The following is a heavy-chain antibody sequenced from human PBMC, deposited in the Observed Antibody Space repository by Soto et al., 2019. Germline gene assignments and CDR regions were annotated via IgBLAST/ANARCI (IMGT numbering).Heavy chain of an antibody. Sequence: ASVKASCKASGYTFTNYGISWVRQAPGQGLEWMGWISAYNGNTNYAQKLQGRVTMTTDTSTSTAYMELRSLRSDDTAVYYCARDVLRFSRGWFDPWGQGTLVT. CDR1: GYTFTNYG. J-gene: IGHJ5*02. V-gene: IGHV1-18*01. D-gene: IGHD3-3*01. CDR2: ISAYNGNT. CDR3: ARDVLRFSRGWFDP.